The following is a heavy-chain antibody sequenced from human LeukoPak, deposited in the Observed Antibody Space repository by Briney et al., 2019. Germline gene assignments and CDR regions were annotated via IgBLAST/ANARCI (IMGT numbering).Heavy chain of an antibody. D-gene: IGHD1-7*01. CDR3: AKDLALRYFDW. CDR2: ISSSDSTI. Sequence: PGGSLRLSCAASGFTFSSYEMNWVRQAPGKGLEWVSYISSSDSTIYYADSVKGRFTISRDNAKNSLYLQMNSLRAEDTAVYYCAKDLALRYFDWWGQGTLVTVSS. J-gene: IGHJ4*02. V-gene: IGHV3-48*03. CDR1: GFTFSSYE.